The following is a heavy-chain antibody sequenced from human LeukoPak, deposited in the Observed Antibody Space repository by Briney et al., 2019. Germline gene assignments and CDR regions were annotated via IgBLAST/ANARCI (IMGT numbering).Heavy chain of an antibody. D-gene: IGHD2-2*02. Sequence: GGSLRLSCAASGFTFSDYYMSWIRQAPGKGLEWVSYISSSGSTIYYADSVKGRFTISRDNAKNSLYLQMNSLRAEDTAVYYCAGLYCSSTSCYIGYDYWGQGTLVTVSS. CDR1: GFTFSDYY. J-gene: IGHJ4*02. CDR3: AGLYCSSTSCYIGYDY. CDR2: ISSSGSTI. V-gene: IGHV3-11*04.